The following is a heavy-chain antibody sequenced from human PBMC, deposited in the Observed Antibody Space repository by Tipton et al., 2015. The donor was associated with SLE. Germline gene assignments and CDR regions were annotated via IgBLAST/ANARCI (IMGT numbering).Heavy chain of an antibody. Sequence: TLSLTCTVSGDSISSPYWTWIRQPPGKGLEWIGSIRYSVSTNYNPSLRSRVTISLDTSRNQFSLKLRSVTAADTGVYYCARAPEGELGGMDVWGQGTTVTVSS. V-gene: IGHV4-59*11. CDR2: IRYSVST. CDR1: GDSISSPY. CDR3: ARAPEGELGGMDV. D-gene: IGHD1-26*01. J-gene: IGHJ6*02.